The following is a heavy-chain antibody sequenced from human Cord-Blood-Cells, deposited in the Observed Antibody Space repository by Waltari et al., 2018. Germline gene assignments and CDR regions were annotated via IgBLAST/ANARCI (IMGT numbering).Heavy chain of an antibody. CDR1: GDSVSSNSAA. CDR2: TYYRSKWYN. J-gene: IGHJ6*03. V-gene: IGHV6-1*01. D-gene: IGHD3-3*01. CDR3: ARGVVIIPYYYYYYYMDV. Sequence: QVQLQQSGLGLVKPSQTLSLTCAISGDSVSSNSAAWNWIRQSPSRGLEWLGRTYYRSKWYNDYAVSVKRRITINPDTSKKQFSLQLNSVTPEDTAVYYCARGVVIIPYYYYYYYMDVWGKGTTVTVSS.